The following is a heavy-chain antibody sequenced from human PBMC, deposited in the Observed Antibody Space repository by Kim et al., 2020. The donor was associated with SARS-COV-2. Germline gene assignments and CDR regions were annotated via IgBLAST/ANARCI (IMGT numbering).Heavy chain of an antibody. Sequence: GGSLRLSCAASGFTFSSYAMHWVRQAPGKGLEWVAVISYDGSNKYYADSVKGRFTISRDNSKNTLYLQMNSLRAEDTAVYYCVSGWGVGYYGMDVWGQGTTVTVSS. CDR2: ISYDGSNK. D-gene: IGHD6-19*01. J-gene: IGHJ6*02. V-gene: IGHV3-30*04. CDR3: VSGWGVGYYGMDV. CDR1: GFTFSSYA.